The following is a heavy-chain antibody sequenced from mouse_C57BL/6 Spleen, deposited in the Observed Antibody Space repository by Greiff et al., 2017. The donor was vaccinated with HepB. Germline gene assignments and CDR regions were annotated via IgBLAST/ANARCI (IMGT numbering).Heavy chain of an antibody. CDR2: ISGGGGNT. V-gene: IGHV5-9*01. J-gene: IGHJ2*01. Sequence: DVHLVESGGGLVKPGGSLKLSCAASGFTFSSYTMSWVRQTPEKRLEWVATISGGGGNTYYPDSVKGRFTISRDNAKNTLYLQMSSLRSEDTALYYCARGGLGTGTDYWGQGTTLTVSS. CDR1: GFTFSSYT. D-gene: IGHD4-1*01. CDR3: ARGGLGTGTDY.